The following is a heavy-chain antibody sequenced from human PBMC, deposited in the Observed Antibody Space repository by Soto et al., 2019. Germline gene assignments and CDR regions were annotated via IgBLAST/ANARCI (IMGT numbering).Heavy chain of an antibody. CDR2: IYYSGST. D-gene: IGHD3-3*01. J-gene: IGHJ6*02. Sequence: PSETLSLTCTASGGSISSGDYYWSWSRQPPGKGLEWIGYIYYSGSTYYNPSLKSRVTISVDTSKNQFSLKLSSVTAADTAVYYCARIKRITIFGVVIDKPRPYYYYGMDVWGQGTTVTVSS. CDR1: GGSISSGDYY. CDR3: ARIKRITIFGVVIDKPRPYYYYGMDV. V-gene: IGHV4-30-4*01.